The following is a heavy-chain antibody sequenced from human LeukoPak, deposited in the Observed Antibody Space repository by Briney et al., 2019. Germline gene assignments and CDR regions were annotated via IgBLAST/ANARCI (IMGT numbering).Heavy chain of an antibody. Sequence: ASVKVSCKASGGTFSSYAISWVRQAPGQGLEWMGRIIPILGIANYAQKFQGRGTITADKSTSTAYMELSSLRSEDTAVYFCARAGQGWYYGMDVWGQGTTVIVSS. D-gene: IGHD6-19*01. CDR1: GGTFSSYA. V-gene: IGHV1-69*04. CDR2: IIPILGIA. CDR3: ARAGQGWYYGMDV. J-gene: IGHJ6*02.